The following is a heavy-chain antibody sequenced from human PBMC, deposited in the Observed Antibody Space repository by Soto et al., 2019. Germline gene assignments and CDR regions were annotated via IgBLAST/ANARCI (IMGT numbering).Heavy chain of an antibody. J-gene: IGHJ4*02. V-gene: IGHV4-34*01. Sequence: QVQLQQWGAGLLKPSETLSLTCAVYGGSFSGYYWSWIRQPPGKGLEWIGEINHSGSTNYNPSLKRRVTXXVXTXXNQFSLKLSSVTAADTAVYYCARVVTMVRGVGSDYWGQGTLVTVSS. CDR2: INHSGST. CDR1: GGSFSGYY. CDR3: ARVVTMVRGVGSDY. D-gene: IGHD3-10*01.